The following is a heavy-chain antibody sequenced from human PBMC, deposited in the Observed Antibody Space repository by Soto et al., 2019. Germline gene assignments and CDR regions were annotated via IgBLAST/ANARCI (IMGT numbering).Heavy chain of an antibody. Sequence: SVKVSCKASGGTFSSYTISWVRQAPGQGLEWMGRIIPILGIANYAQKFQGRVTITADKSTSTAYMELSSLRSEDTAVYYCASEGTGYDFDFDSWGQGTLVTVSS. CDR3: ASEGTGYDFDFDS. CDR1: GGTFSSYT. D-gene: IGHD5-12*01. V-gene: IGHV1-69*02. CDR2: IIPILGIA. J-gene: IGHJ4*02.